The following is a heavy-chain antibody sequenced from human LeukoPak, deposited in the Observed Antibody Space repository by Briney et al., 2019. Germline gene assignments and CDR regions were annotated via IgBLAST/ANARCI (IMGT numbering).Heavy chain of an antibody. D-gene: IGHD6-13*01. CDR2: ISSSGSTI. Sequence: GGSLRLSCAASRFTFSDYYMSWIRQAPGKGLEWVSYISSSGSTIYYADSVKGRFTISRDNAKNSLYLQMNSLRAEDTAVYYCARGRYSSSWYRFDYWGQETLVTVSS. CDR1: RFTFSDYY. CDR3: ARGRYSSSWYRFDY. V-gene: IGHV3-11*01. J-gene: IGHJ4*02.